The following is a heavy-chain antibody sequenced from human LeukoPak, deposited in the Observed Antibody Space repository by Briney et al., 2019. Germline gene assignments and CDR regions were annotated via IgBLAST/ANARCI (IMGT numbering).Heavy chain of an antibody. Sequence: SETLSLTCTISGDSTNTYFWSWIRQPPGKGLEWIGYIYYTGTTNYNPSLKSRVTISVDTSKNQFSLKVSSVTAADTGVYYCARDSSEFRSLIPHWGQGTLVTVSS. CDR2: IYYTGTT. V-gene: IGHV4-59*01. CDR3: ARDSSEFRSLIPH. CDR1: GDSTNTYF. D-gene: IGHD2-21*01. J-gene: IGHJ1*01.